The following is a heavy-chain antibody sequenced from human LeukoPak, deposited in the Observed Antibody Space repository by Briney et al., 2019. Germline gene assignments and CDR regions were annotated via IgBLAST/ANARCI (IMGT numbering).Heavy chain of an antibody. Sequence: GGSLRLSCAASGFTFSSYSMNWVRQAPGKGLEWVSSISSSSSYIYYADSVKGRFTISRDNAKNSLYLHMNSLRAEDTAVYYCAREGDDYGESFDYWGQGTLVTVSS. CDR2: ISSSSSYI. CDR1: GFTFSSYS. J-gene: IGHJ4*02. D-gene: IGHD4-17*01. V-gene: IGHV3-21*01. CDR3: AREGDDYGESFDY.